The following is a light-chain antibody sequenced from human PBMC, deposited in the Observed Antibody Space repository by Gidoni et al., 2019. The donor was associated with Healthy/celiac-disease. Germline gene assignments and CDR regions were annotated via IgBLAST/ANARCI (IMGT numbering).Light chain of an antibody. Sequence: QSVLTQPPSVSAAPGQRVTISCTGTSSTIGAGYYVHWYQQLPGTAPKLLIYGNSNRPSGVPDRFSGSKSGTSASLAITGLQAEDEAYYYCQSYDSSLSVVVFGGGTKLTVL. CDR3: QSYDSSLSVVV. CDR1: SSTIGAGYY. J-gene: IGLJ2*01. CDR2: GNS. V-gene: IGLV1-40*01.